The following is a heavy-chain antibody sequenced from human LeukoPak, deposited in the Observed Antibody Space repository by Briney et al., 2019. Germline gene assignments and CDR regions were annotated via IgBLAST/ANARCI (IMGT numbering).Heavy chain of an antibody. V-gene: IGHV3-74*01. J-gene: IGHJ4*02. CDR1: GFTFSSYW. Sequence: GGSLRLSCAASGFTFSSYWMHWVRHAPGKGLVWVSRIKSDGSTTTYADSVKGRFTISRDNAKNTLYLQMNSLRAEDTAVYYCARVVDTHFDYWGQGALVTVSS. D-gene: IGHD5-18*01. CDR2: IKSDGSTT. CDR3: ARVVDTHFDY.